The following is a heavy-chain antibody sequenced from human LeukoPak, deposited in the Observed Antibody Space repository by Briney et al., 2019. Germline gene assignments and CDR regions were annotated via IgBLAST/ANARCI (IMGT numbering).Heavy chain of an antibody. Sequence: AGWSLRLSCTASGFSINSYGMHWVRQAPGKGLEWVAVIWYDGSNENYADSVRGRFTISRDNSKNTLYLQMNSLRAEDTAVYYCAKDYYDSSGYHGSAGYFDYWGQGALVTVSS. CDR1: GFSINSYG. CDR2: IWYDGSNE. D-gene: IGHD3-22*01. V-gene: IGHV3-33*06. CDR3: AKDYYDSSGYHGSAGYFDY. J-gene: IGHJ4*02.